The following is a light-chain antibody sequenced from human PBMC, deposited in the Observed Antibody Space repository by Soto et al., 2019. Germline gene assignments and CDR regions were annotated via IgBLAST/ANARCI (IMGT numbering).Light chain of an antibody. CDR3: QQRTDRPPWT. J-gene: IGKJ1*01. V-gene: IGKV3-11*01. CDR2: DAS. Sequence: EIVLTQSPGTLSLSPGERATLSCGASESVRSSYLAWYQHKPGQAPRLLIFDASQRATGIPARFRGSGSGTDFTLSISSLEPEDFAVYYCQQRTDRPPWTFGQGTKVDIK. CDR1: ESVRSSY.